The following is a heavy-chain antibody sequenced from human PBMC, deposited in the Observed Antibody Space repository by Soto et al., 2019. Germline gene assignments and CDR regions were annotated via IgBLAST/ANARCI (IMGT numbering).Heavy chain of an antibody. J-gene: IGHJ3*01. V-gene: IGHV3-23*01. CDR3: ARDPSFYASAFDF. Sequence: EVLVLDSGGGLVQPGGSMRLSCVASGFIFGNHAMNWVRQAPGQGLEWVSGLSGSGAVTYYADSVKGRFTISRDNSKNTVFLQMNSLRVEDMAIYYCARDPSFYASAFDFWGQGTIVTVSS. CDR1: GFIFGNHA. D-gene: IGHD2-2*01. CDR2: LSGSGAVT.